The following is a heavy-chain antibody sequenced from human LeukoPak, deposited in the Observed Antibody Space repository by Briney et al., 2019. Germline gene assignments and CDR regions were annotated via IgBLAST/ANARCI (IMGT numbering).Heavy chain of an antibody. Sequence: GGSLRLSCAASGFTFSSYGMHWVRQAPGKGLEWVAVISYDGSNKYYADSVKGRFTISRDNSKNTLYLQMNSLRAEDTAVYYCAKGDGLDIWGQGTMVTVSS. J-gene: IGHJ3*02. CDR1: GFTFSSYG. CDR2: ISYDGSNK. V-gene: IGHV3-30*18. D-gene: IGHD3-16*01. CDR3: AKGDGLDI.